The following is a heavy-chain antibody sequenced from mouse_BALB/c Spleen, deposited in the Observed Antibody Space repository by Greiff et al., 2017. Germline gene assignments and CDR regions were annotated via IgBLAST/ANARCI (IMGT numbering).Heavy chain of an antibody. J-gene: IGHJ3*01. CDR3: ARDRGGSSSWFAY. D-gene: IGHD1-1*01. V-gene: IGHV2-9*02. Sequence: VQLVESGPGLVAPSQSLSITCTVSGFSLTSYGVHWVRQPPGKGLEWLGVIWAGGSTNYNSALMSRLSISKDNSKSQVFLKMNSLQTDDTAMYYCARDRGGSSSWFAYWGQGTLVTVSA. CDR2: IWAGGST. CDR1: GFSLTSYG.